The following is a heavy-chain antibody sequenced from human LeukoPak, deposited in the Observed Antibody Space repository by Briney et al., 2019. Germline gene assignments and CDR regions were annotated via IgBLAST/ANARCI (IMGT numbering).Heavy chain of an antibody. CDR2: IYVTGT. V-gene: IGHV4-59*08. Sequence: PSETLSLTCTVSGGSIGTYYWSWVRQSPGTGLEWIGYIYVTGTRYNPYLQSRVTISVDRSRNQFFLKMTSVTAADAAVYYCARHIGGGIEDMDVWGRGTKVTVSS. CDR1: GGSIGTYY. D-gene: IGHD3-16*02. J-gene: IGHJ6*03. CDR3: ARHIGGGIEDMDV.